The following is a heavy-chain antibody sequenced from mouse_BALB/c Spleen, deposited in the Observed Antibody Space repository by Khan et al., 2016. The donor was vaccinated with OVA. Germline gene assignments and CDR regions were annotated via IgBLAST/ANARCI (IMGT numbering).Heavy chain of an antibody. V-gene: IGHV5-17*02. D-gene: IGHD4-1*01. J-gene: IGHJ2*01. CDR2: ISSGSSTI. CDR1: GFTFSSFG. CDR3: ASSNWDY. Sequence: EVELVESGGGLVQPGGSRKLSCAASGFTFSSFGMHWVRQAPEKGLEWVAYISSGSSTIYYADTVKGRFTISRDSPRNTLFLQMTSLRSEDAAVYYCASSNWDYWGQGTTLTVSS.